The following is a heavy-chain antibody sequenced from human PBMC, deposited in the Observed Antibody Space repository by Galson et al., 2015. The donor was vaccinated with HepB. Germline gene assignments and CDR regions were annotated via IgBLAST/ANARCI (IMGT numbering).Heavy chain of an antibody. CDR2: IKQDGNEK. CDR3: ARERHSSSRSLYDFDY. CDR1: GFTFSSYW. V-gene: IGHV3-7*01. D-gene: IGHD6-19*01. Sequence: SLRLSCAASGFTFSSYWMSWVRQAPGKGLEWVANIKQDGNEKYYVDSVKGRFTISRDSAKNSLFLQMNSLRAEDTAVYYCARERHSSSRSLYDFDYWGRGTLVTVSS. J-gene: IGHJ4*02.